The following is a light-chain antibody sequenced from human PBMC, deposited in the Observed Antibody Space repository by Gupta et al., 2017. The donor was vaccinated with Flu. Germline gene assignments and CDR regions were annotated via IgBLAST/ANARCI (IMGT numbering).Light chain of an antibody. CDR3: AAVYDSLGGGV. Sequence: QSELTQPPSAYGPPEQTVTISCSGRSSNTGSNTVNWYQQLPGTAPKLLIYSSTPRPSGVPARFSGSKSATSAALAIIGLQAEDEAAYYCAAVYDSLGGGVFGGGTKLTVL. J-gene: IGLJ3*02. CDR2: SST. V-gene: IGLV1-44*01. CDR1: SSNTGSNT.